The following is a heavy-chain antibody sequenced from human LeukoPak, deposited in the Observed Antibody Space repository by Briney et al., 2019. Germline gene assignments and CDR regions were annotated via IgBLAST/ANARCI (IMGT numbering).Heavy chain of an antibody. J-gene: IGHJ5*02. D-gene: IGHD3-10*01. CDR1: GGSFSGYY. CDR3: ARDETYYYGSGSSWTFDP. V-gene: IGHV4-4*07. Sequence: PSETLSLTCAVYGGSFSGYYWSWIRQPAGKGLEWIGRIYTSGSTNYNPSLKSRVTMSVDTSKNQFSLKLSSVTAADTAVYYCARDETYYYGSGSSWTFDPWGQGTLVTVSS. CDR2: IYTSGST.